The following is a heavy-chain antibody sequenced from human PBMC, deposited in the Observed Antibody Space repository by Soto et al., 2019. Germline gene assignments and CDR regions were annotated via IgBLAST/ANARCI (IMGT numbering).Heavy chain of an antibody. CDR1: GFTFSAYY. Sequence: QVQMVESGGGLVKPGGSLRLSCAASGFTFSAYYMSWIRQAPGKGLEWISYISNSGTTIFYADSVKGRFTISRDNARNSVYLQMNSLRAEDTAVYYCASSIRGHNGYDSHAFDIWGQGTMVTVSS. D-gene: IGHD5-12*01. CDR3: ASSIRGHNGYDSHAFDI. V-gene: IGHV3-11*01. CDR2: ISNSGTTI. J-gene: IGHJ3*02.